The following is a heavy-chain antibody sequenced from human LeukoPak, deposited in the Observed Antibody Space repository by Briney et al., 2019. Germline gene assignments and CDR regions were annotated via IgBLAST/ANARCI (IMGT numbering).Heavy chain of an antibody. V-gene: IGHV1-18*01. Sequence: ASVKVSCKASGYTFTSYGISWVRQAPGQGLEWMGWISAYNGNTNYAQKLQGRVTMTTDTSTSTAYMELRSLRSDDTAVYYCARSQDIVLMLYAIPLFNYYGMDVWGQGTTVTVSS. CDR1: GYTFTSYG. CDR3: ARSQDIVLMLYAIPLFNYYGMDV. D-gene: IGHD2-8*01. CDR2: ISAYNGNT. J-gene: IGHJ6*02.